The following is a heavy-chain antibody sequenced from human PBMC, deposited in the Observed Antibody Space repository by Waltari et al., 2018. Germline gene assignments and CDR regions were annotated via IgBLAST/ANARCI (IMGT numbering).Heavy chain of an antibody. J-gene: IGHJ3*02. D-gene: IGHD2-2*01. CDR3: ASPSSSVVVPAATASDAFDI. CDR1: GGSISSSSYY. V-gene: IGHV4-39*01. Sequence: QLQLQESGPGLVTPSETLSLTCTVSGGSISSSSYYWGWIRQPPGKGLEWIGSIYYSGSTYYNPSLKSRVTISVDTSKNQFSLKLSSVTAADTAVYYCASPSSSVVVPAATASDAFDIWGQGTMVTVSS. CDR2: IYYSGST.